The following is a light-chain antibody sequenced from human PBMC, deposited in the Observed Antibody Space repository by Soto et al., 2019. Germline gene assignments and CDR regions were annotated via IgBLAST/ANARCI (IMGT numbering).Light chain of an antibody. CDR1: PTISTW. CDR3: QHYNSYSEA. Sequence: GDRVTITCRASPTISTWMAWRQQKPGKAPKLLVYDASTLQSGVASRFSGSGSGTEFTLIISSLQPDDFATFYCQHYNSYSEAFGQGTKV. V-gene: IGKV1-5*01. J-gene: IGKJ1*01. CDR2: DAS.